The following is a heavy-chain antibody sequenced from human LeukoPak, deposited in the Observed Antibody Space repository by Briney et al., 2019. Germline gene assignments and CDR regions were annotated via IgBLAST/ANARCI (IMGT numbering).Heavy chain of an antibody. Sequence: GGSLRLSCSASGFTVSTNYLSWVRQAPGKGLEWVSVIFSGGSTKYADSVKGRFTISRDISNNTLYLQMNSLRAEDTAIHYCARGQFDYWGQGTLVTVSS. CDR3: ARGQFDY. CDR2: IFSGGST. CDR1: GFTVSTNY. V-gene: IGHV3-53*01. J-gene: IGHJ4*02.